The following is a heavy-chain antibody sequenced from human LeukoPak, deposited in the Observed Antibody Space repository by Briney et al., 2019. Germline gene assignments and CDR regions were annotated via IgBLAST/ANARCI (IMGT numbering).Heavy chain of an antibody. V-gene: IGHV1-24*01. CDR2: FDPEDGET. CDR1: GYTLTELS. J-gene: IGHJ1*01. Sequence: ASVKVSCEVSGYTLTELSMHWVRQAPGKGLEWMGGFDPEDGETIYAQKFQGRVTMTEDTSTDTAYMELSSLRSEDTAVYYCATDFMRGYCSGGSCDTRPPAEYFQHWGQGTLVTVSS. D-gene: IGHD2-15*01. CDR3: ATDFMRGYCSGGSCDTRPPAEYFQH.